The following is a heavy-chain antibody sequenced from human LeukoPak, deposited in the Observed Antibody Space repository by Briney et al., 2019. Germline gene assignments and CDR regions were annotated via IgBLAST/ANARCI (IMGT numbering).Heavy chain of an antibody. D-gene: IGHD6-19*01. CDR1: GFTFNGFY. CDR3: ARPAVAGLRAGGYDY. V-gene: IGHV3-11*04. J-gene: IGHJ4*02. CDR2: ISGDGSTI. Sequence: GSLRLSCAASGFTFNGFYLNWIRQTPGKGLEWLSYISGDGSTIYYADSVEGRFTISRDNAKNTLYLQMNSLRVEDTAVYYCARPAVAGLRAGGYDYWGQGTLVTVSS.